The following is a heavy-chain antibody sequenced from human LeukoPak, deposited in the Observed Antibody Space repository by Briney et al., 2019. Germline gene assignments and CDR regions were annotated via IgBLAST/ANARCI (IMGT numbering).Heavy chain of an antibody. V-gene: IGHV3-21*01. CDR3: AREGKTDCSSTSCYPLDV. CDR1: GFTFSSYS. D-gene: IGHD2-2*01. Sequence: PGGSLRLSCAASGFTFSSYSMNWVRQAPGKGLEWVSSISSSSSYIYYADSVKGRFTTSRDNAKNSLYLQMNSLRAEDTAVYYCAREGKTDCSSTSCYPLDVWGKGTTVTVSS. CDR2: ISSSSSYI. J-gene: IGHJ6*04.